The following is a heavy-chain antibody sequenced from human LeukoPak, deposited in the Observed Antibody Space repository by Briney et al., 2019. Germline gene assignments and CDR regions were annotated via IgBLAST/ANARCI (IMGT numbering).Heavy chain of an antibody. CDR1: GGSISSYY. CDR2: IYYSGST. CDR3: ARAWIGDKSGTHDY. D-gene: IGHD1-1*01. V-gene: IGHV4-30-4*08. J-gene: IGHJ4*02. Sequence: IPSETLSLTCTVSGGSISSYYWSWIRQPPGKGLEWIGYIYYSGSTYYNPSLKSRVTISVDTSKNQFSLKLSSVTAADTAVYYCARAWIGDKSGTHDYWGQGTLVTVSS.